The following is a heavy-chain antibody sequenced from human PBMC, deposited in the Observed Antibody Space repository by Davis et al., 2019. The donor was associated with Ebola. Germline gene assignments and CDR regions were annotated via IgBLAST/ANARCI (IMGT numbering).Heavy chain of an antibody. J-gene: IGHJ4*02. CDR2: INHSGST. V-gene: IGHV4-34*01. CDR3: ARGVNWNPLRQLYFDF. Sequence: PSETLSLTCAVYGGSLSGYYWSWIRQAPGKGLEWIGEINHSGSTNYNPSLKSRVVISVDTAKNQFSLNLTSVTAADTAVFYCARGVNWNPLRQLYFDFWGQGSLVTVSS. D-gene: IGHD1-1*01. CDR1: GGSLSGYY.